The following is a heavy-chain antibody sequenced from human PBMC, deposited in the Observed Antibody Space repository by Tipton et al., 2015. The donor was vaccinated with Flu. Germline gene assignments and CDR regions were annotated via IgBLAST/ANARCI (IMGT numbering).Heavy chain of an antibody. CDR3: ARGGVAAAGHALYYFDY. CDR1: GGSISSSSYY. D-gene: IGHD6-13*01. Sequence: TLSLTRTVSGGSISSSSYYWGWIRQPPGKGLEWIGSIYYSGSTYYNPSLKSRVTISVDTSKNQFSLKLSSVTAADTAVYYCARGGVAAAGHALYYFDYWGQGTLVTVSS. V-gene: IGHV4-39*07. CDR2: IYYSGST. J-gene: IGHJ4*02.